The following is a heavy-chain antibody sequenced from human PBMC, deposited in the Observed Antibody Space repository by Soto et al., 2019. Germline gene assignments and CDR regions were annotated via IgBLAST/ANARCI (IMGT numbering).Heavy chain of an antibody. D-gene: IGHD3-9*01. CDR1: GFTLSSYA. V-gene: IGHV3-30-3*01. CDR2: ISYDGSNK. J-gene: IGHJ6*02. Sequence: QVQLVESGGGVVQPGRSLRLSCAASGFTLSSYAMHWVRQAPGKGLEWVAVISYDGSNKYYADSVKGRFTISRDNSKNTLYLQMNSLRAEDTAVYYCAREVLRSYGMDVWDQGTTVTVSS. CDR3: AREVLRSYGMDV.